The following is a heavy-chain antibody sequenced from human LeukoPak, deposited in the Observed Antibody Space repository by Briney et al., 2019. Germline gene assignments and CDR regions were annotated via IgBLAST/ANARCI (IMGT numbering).Heavy chain of an antibody. D-gene: IGHD2-15*01. CDR1: GGSFSGYY. Sequence: SETLSLTCAVYGGSFSGYYWSWIRQPAGKGLEWIGRIYTSGSTNYNPSLKSRVTMSVDTSKNQFSLKLSSVTAADTAVYYCARGYCSGGSCYNYFDYWGQGTLVTVSS. CDR3: ARGYCSGGSCYNYFDY. CDR2: IYTSGST. V-gene: IGHV4-59*10. J-gene: IGHJ4*02.